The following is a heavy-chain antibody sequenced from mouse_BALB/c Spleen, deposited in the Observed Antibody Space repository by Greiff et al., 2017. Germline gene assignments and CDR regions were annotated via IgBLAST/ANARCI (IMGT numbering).Heavy chain of an antibody. V-gene: IGHV1-69*02. Sequence: QVQLQQPGAELVKPGASVKLSCKASGYTFTSYWMPWVKQRPGQGLEWIGEIDPSDSYTNYNQKFKGKATLTVDKSSSTAYMQLSSLTSEDSAVYYCAGIYYGNYDAMDYWGQGTSVTVSS. D-gene: IGHD2-1*01. CDR3: AGIYYGNYDAMDY. CDR1: GYTFTSYW. J-gene: IGHJ4*01. CDR2: IDPSDSYT.